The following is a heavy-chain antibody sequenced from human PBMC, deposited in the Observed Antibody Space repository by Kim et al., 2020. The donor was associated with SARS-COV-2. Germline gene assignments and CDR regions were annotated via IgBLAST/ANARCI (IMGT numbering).Heavy chain of an antibody. CDR1: GFAFSTSW. CDR3: ARDLYGSSGYGAFDY. D-gene: IGHD3-22*01. V-gene: IGHV3-7*01. J-gene: IGHJ4*02. Sequence: GGSLRLSCVGSGFAFSTSWMTWVRQVPGKGLEWVANIKEDGRDTYYVDSVKGRFTISRDNAKSSVYLQMNSLRAEDTAVYYCARDLYGSSGYGAFDYWGQGTMVTVSS. CDR2: IKEDGRDT.